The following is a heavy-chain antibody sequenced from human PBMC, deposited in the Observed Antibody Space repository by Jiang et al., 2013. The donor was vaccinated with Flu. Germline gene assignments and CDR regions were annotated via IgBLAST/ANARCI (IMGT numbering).Heavy chain of an antibody. D-gene: IGHD3-22*01. V-gene: IGHV3-23*01. J-gene: IGHJ5*02. CDR1: GFTFSSYA. CDR3: ATPPGDYYDSSGYRGEDWFDP. CDR2: ISGSGGST. Sequence: QLLESGGGLVQPGGSLRLSCAASGFTFSSYAMSWVRQAPGKGLEWVSAISGSGGSTYYADSVKGRFTISRDNSKNTLYLQMNSLRAEDTAVYYCATPPGDYYDSSGYRGEDWFDPWGQGTLVTVSS.